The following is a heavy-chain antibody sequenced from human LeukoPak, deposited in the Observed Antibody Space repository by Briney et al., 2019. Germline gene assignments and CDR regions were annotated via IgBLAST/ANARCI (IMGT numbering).Heavy chain of an antibody. CDR1: GGTFSSYA. Sequence: SVKVSCXASGGTFSSYAISWVRQAPGQGLEWMGRIIPIFGTANYAQKFQGRVTITTDESTSTAYMELSSLRSEDTAVYYCARTKYPYYDFWSGYFDYWGQGTLVTVSS. J-gene: IGHJ4*02. V-gene: IGHV1-69*05. CDR2: IIPIFGTA. CDR3: ARTKYPYYDFWSGYFDY. D-gene: IGHD3-3*01.